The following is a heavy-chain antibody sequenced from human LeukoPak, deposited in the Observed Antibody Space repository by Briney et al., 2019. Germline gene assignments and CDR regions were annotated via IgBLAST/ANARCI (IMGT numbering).Heavy chain of an antibody. D-gene: IGHD1-7*01. CDR1: GFTFSSYG. CDR3: ARDKLELDPVYYFDY. CDR2: ISYDGSNK. J-gene: IGHJ4*02. V-gene: IGHV3-30*03. Sequence: GRSLRLSCAASGFTFSSYGMHWVRQAPGKGLEWVAVISYDGSNKYYADSVKGRFTISRDNSKNTLYLQMNSLRAEDTAVYYCARDKLELDPVYYFDYWGQGTLVTVSS.